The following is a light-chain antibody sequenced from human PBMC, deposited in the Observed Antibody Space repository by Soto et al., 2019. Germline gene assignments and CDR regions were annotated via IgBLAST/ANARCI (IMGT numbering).Light chain of an antibody. V-gene: IGLV7-46*01. CDR1: TGAVTSGHY. Sequence: QAVVTQEPSLTVSPGGTVTLTCGSSTGAVTSGHYPYWFQQKAGQAPRTLIYDTNNKQSWTPARFSGSLLGGKAALTLSGAQPEGEGCYYCLLSYSGARAGVFGGGTKLTVL. J-gene: IGLJ3*02. CDR2: DTN. CDR3: LLSYSGARAGV.